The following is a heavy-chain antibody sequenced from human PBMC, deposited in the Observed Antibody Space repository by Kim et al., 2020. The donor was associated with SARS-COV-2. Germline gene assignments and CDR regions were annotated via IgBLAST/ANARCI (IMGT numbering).Heavy chain of an antibody. J-gene: IGHJ4*02. CDR3: ARGDDILIDYYRGGDY. V-gene: IGHV1-18*01. CDR2: ISAYNGNT. CDR1: GYTFSSYG. Sequence: ASVKVSCKASGYTFSSYGISWVRQAPGQVLEWMGWISAYNGNTNYAQKFQGRVTMTTDTSTTTTYMELRSLRSDDTAVYYCARGDDILIDYYRGGDYWGQGTLVSVSS. D-gene: IGHD3-9*01.